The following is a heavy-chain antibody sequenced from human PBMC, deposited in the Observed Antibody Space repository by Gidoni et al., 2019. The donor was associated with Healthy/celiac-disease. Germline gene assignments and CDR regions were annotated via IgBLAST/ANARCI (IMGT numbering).Heavy chain of an antibody. CDR1: GYTFTSYG. D-gene: IGHD3-10*01. J-gene: IGHJ6*02. Sequence: QVQLVQSGAEVKKPGASVKVSCKASGYTFTSYGISWVRQAPGQGLEWMGWISAYNGNTNYAQKLQGRVTMTTDTSTSTAYMELRSLRSDDTAVYYCARGAPMVRGTKGHGYYGMDVWGQGTTVTVSS. CDR2: ISAYNGNT. CDR3: ARGAPMVRGTKGHGYYGMDV. V-gene: IGHV1-18*04.